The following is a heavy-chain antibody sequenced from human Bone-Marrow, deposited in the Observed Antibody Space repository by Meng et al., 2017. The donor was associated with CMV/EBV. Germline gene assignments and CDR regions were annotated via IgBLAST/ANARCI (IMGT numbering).Heavy chain of an antibody. CDR3: ARPGDDCSSTSCPFDY. CDR2: IYYSGST. Sequence: GSISSSSYYWGWIRQPPGKGLEWIGSIYYSGSTYYNPSLKSRVTISVDTSKNQFSLKLSSVTAADTAVYYCARPGDDCSSTSCPFDYWGQGTLVTVSS. J-gene: IGHJ4*02. CDR1: GSISSSSYY. D-gene: IGHD2-2*01. V-gene: IGHV4-39*01.